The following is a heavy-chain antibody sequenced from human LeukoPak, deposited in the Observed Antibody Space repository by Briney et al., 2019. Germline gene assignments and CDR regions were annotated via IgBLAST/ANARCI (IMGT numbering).Heavy chain of an antibody. CDR2: IYTSGST. D-gene: IGHD3-3*01. CDR1: GGSISSYY. Sequence: PSETLSLTCTVSGGSISSYYWSWIRQPAGKGLEWIGRIYTSGSTNYNPSLKSRVTMSVDTSKNQFSLKLSSVTAADTAVYYCARDESNTIFGVGSLGAFDIWGHGTMVTVSS. V-gene: IGHV4-4*07. CDR3: ARDESNTIFGVGSLGAFDI. J-gene: IGHJ3*02.